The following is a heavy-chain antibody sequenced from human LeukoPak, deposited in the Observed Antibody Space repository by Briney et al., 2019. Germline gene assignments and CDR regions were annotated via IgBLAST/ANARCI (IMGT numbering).Heavy chain of an antibody. CDR2: ISRSARTT. J-gene: IGHJ4*02. Sequence: GGSLRLSCAGSEFTFSSFEMNWVRQAPGKGLEWIPYISRSARTTYYADSVKGRFTISRDNAKNSLYLQMHSLRAEDTAIYYCARESLIAAAVDYWGQGTLVTVSS. CDR3: ARESLIAAAVDY. V-gene: IGHV3-48*03. D-gene: IGHD6-13*01. CDR1: EFTFSSFE.